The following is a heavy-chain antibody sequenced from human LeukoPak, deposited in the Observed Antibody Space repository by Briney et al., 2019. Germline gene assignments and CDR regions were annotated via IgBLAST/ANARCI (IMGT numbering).Heavy chain of an antibody. CDR1: GFTFSSYW. Sequence: GGSLRLSCAASGFTFSSYWMSWVRQAPGKGLEWVSAISGSGGSTYYADSVKGRFTISRDNSKNTLYLQMNSLRAEDTAVYYCAKIPYDYIWGSYRYRDDAFDIWGQGTMVTVSS. CDR2: ISGSGGST. CDR3: AKIPYDYIWGSYRYRDDAFDI. V-gene: IGHV3-23*01. J-gene: IGHJ3*02. D-gene: IGHD3-16*02.